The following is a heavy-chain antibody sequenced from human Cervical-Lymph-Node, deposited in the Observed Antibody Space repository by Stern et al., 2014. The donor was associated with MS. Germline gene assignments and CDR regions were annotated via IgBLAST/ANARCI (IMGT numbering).Heavy chain of an antibody. Sequence: QVQLVQSGGGVVQPGGSLRLSCAASGFSFTKYGMKWVRQAPGEGLEWVAAISYDGNTKYYSESVKGRFSISRDNSRNTLFLHMSGLRLEDTAIYYCAKTAANSLFDYWGQGTLVTVSS. CDR2: ISYDGNTK. J-gene: IGHJ4*02. CDR3: AKTAANSLFDY. CDR1: GFSFTKYG. V-gene: IGHV3-30*18. D-gene: IGHD2-15*01.